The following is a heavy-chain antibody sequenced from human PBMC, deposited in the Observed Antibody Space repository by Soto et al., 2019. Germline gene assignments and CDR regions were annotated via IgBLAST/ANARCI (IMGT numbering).Heavy chain of an antibody. D-gene: IGHD2-2*01. CDR1: GFTFSNAW. CDR3: TTESPIVVVPAAREGYYYGMDV. CDR2: IKSKTDGGTT. V-gene: IGHV3-15*01. Sequence: GSLILSGAASGFTFSNAWMSLVRQAPGKGLEWVGRIKSKTDGGTTDYAAPVKGRFTISRDDSKNTLYLQMNSLKTEDTAVYYCTTESPIVVVPAAREGYYYGMDVWGQGTTVTVSS. J-gene: IGHJ6*02.